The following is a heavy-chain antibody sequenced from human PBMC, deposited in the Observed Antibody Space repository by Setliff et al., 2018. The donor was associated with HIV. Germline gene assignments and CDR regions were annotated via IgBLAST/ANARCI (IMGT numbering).Heavy chain of an antibody. CDR1: GGSFSGYY. Sequence: PSETLSLTCAVYGGSFSGYYWSWIRQPPGKGLEWIGYIYYSGSTNYNPSLKSRVTISVDTSKNQFSLKLSSVTAADTAVYYCARSNYYDSSGYLITLFDYWGQGTLVTVSS. J-gene: IGHJ4*02. CDR3: ARSNYYDSSGYLITLFDY. D-gene: IGHD3-22*01. V-gene: IGHV4-59*01. CDR2: IYYSGST.